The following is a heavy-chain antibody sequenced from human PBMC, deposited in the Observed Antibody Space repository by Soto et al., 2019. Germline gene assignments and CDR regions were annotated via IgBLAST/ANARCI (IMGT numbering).Heavy chain of an antibody. CDR3: AKESSSIYYGMDV. CDR1: GFTLSSYA. J-gene: IGHJ6*02. Sequence: GGSLRLSCAASGFTLSSYAMSWVRQAPGKGLEWVSGFSGSGGSTYYADSVKGRFTISRDNSKNTLYLQMNSLRAEDTAVYYCAKESSSIYYGMDVWGQGTTVTVSS. V-gene: IGHV3-23*01. D-gene: IGHD6-6*01. CDR2: FSGSGGST.